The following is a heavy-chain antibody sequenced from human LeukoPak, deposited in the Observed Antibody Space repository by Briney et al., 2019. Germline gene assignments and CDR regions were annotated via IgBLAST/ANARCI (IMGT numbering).Heavy chain of an antibody. CDR2: IYHSGST. Sequence: SQTLSLTCTVSGGSISSGGYYWSWIRQPPGKGLEWIGYIYHSGSTYYNPSLKSRVTISVDRSKNQFSLKLSSVTAADTAVYYCARLGYRHGYARFDPWGQGTLVTVSS. CDR3: ARLGYRHGYARFDP. CDR1: GGSISSGGYY. D-gene: IGHD5-18*01. V-gene: IGHV4-30-2*01. J-gene: IGHJ5*02.